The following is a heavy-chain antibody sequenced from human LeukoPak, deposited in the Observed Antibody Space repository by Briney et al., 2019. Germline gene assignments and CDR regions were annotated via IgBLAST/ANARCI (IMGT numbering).Heavy chain of an antibody. CDR2: IYYSGST. CDR1: GGSISSSSYY. V-gene: IGHV4-39*01. J-gene: IGHJ4*02. Sequence: PSETLSLTCTVSGGSISSSSYYWGWIRQPPGKGLEWIGSIYYSGSTYYNPSLKSRVTISVDTSKNQFSLKLSPVTAADTAVYYCVSGYFSLDFDYWGQGTLVTVSS. CDR3: VSGYFSLDFDY. D-gene: IGHD3-22*01.